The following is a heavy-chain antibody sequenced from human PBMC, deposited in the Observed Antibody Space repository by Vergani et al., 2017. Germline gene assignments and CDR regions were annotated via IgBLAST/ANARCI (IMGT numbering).Heavy chain of an antibody. CDR3: ARPNGASSWIDS. CDR2: IRNKALSYTT. CDR1: GFIFSNHY. V-gene: IGHV3-72*01. Sequence: EVHLVESGGGFVQPGGSLRLSCEASGFIFSNHYMDWVRQAPGKGLEWVGRIRNKALSYTTEYAASVKDRFTISREDSTSTLYLQMNSLKTEDTAVYYCARPNGASSWIDSWGQGALVTVSS. D-gene: IGHD2-2*01. J-gene: IGHJ5*01.